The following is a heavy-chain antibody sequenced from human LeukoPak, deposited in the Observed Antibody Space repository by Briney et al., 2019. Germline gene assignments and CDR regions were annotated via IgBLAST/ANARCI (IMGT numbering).Heavy chain of an antibody. D-gene: IGHD6-6*01. CDR2: IYYSGST. CDR3: ARHVEYTLD. V-gene: IGHV4-39*01. CDR1: GGSISSSSYY. J-gene: IGHJ4*02. Sequence: PSETLSLTCTVSGGSISSSSYYWGWIRQPPGKGLEWIGSIYYSGSTYYNPSLKSRVTISVDTSKNQFSPKLNSVTAADTAVYYCARHVEYTLDWGQGTLVTVSS.